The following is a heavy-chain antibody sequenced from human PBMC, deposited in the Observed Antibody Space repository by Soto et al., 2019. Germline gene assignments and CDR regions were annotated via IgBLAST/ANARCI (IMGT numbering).Heavy chain of an antibody. CDR1: GDSISSYY. CDR2: LYYGRSA. D-gene: IGHD3-22*01. J-gene: IGHJ4*02. CDR3: ALRSMSVVPDY. Sequence: QVQLQESGPGLVKPSETVSLTCAVSGDSISSYYCMWIRQPPGKALESIGYLYYGRSANYNPSLKGRVTMSVETSTNQCYLTMSSMTAADTAVYYCALRSMSVVPDYWGQGTLVTVSS. V-gene: IGHV4-59*01.